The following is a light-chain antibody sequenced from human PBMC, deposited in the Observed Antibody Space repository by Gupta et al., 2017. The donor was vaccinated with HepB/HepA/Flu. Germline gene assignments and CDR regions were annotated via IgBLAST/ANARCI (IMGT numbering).Light chain of an antibody. CDR1: DSNIVWNT. V-gene: IGLV1-44*01. CDR2: GDD. J-gene: IGLJ1*01. CDR3: ASLDDSLNGFV. Sequence: QSVLPQPPSASGTPGQWVTISCSGCDSNIVWNTVSCYQQVPGTAPKLLIYGDDQRPSGVPVRFSGSKSGTSASLVISGLQAEDEADCYCASLDDSLNGFVFGSGTKVTVL.